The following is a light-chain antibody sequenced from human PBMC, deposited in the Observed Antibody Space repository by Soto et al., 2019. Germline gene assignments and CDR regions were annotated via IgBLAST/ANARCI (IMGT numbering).Light chain of an antibody. J-gene: IGLJ3*02. CDR1: RSNIAANT. CDR2: SNN. Sequence: QSVLTQPPSASGAPGQRVTISCSGSRSNIAANTVNWYQQFPGTAPKLLIYSNNQWPSGVPDRFSGSKSGTSASLAISGLQSVDESDYYCAAWDDSLNGPVFGGGTKVTVL. V-gene: IGLV1-44*01. CDR3: AAWDDSLNGPV.